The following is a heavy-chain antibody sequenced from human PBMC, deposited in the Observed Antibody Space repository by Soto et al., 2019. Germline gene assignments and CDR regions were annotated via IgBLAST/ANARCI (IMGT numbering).Heavy chain of an antibody. J-gene: IGHJ4*01. V-gene: IGHV3-64D*06. Sequence: PGGSLRLSCSASGFTFSNSAMHWVRQAPGRGLEYLAFINSNGRNKFYGDSVEGRFTVSRDNSKNTLYLQMSSLRTDDTARYYCVEDSEPHPYGSGSYPPYWGPGTLVTVSS. CDR3: VEDSEPHPYGSGSYPPY. CDR1: GFTFSNSA. CDR2: INSNGRNK. D-gene: IGHD3-10*01.